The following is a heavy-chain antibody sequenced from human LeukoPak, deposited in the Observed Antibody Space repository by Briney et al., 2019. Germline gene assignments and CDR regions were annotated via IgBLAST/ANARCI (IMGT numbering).Heavy chain of an antibody. Sequence: GGSLRLSCAASGFTVSSNYMSWVRQAPGKGLEWVSVIYSGGSTYYADSVKGRFTISRDNAKNTLYLQMNTLRVEDTAVYYCVCYGIAPPYWGQGTLVTVSS. CDR1: GFTVSSNY. J-gene: IGHJ4*02. V-gene: IGHV3-53*01. D-gene: IGHD2-8*01. CDR3: VCYGIAPPY. CDR2: IYSGGST.